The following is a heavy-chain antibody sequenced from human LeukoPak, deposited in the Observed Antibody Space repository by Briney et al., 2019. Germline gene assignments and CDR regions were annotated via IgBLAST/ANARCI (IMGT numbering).Heavy chain of an antibody. D-gene: IGHD2-2*01. V-gene: IGHV1-69*13. J-gene: IGHJ6*02. CDR2: IIPIFGTA. CDR3: ARDRGSVSSYYGMDV. CDR1: GGTFSSYA. Sequence: SVKVSCKASGGTFSSYAISWVRQAPGQGLEWMGGIIPIFGTADYAQKFQGRVTITADESTSTAYMELSSLRSEDTAVYYCARDRGSVSSYYGMDVWGQGTTVTVSS.